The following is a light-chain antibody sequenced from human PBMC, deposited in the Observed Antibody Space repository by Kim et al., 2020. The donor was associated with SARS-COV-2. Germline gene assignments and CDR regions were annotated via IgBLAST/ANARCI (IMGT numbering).Light chain of an antibody. V-gene: IGKV3-15*01. CDR3: QQYDNWPPHT. CDR1: QSMRAI. CDR2: GAS. J-gene: IGKJ2*01. Sequence: VYPGERALLSRRTSQSMRAILAWDHQKPGKAPRPLIDGASTRATEIPDRFSGSGSGTEFTLTISSLQSEDFAVYYCQQYDNWPPHTFGQGTKLEI.